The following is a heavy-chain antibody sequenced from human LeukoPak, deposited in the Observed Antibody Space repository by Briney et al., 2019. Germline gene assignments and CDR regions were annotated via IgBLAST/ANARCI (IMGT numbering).Heavy chain of an antibody. CDR2: IYPGDSET. V-gene: IGHV5-51*01. CDR3: ARALRTGQGDYVPVL. J-gene: IGHJ4*02. Sequence: GESLKISCKASGYKFANYWIGWVRQMPGKGLEWMTIIYPGDSETRYSPSFQGQVTISADKSIGTMYLQWSSLKASDTAMYYCARALRTGQGDYVPVLWGQGTLVIVSS. D-gene: IGHD4-17*01. CDR1: GYKFANYW.